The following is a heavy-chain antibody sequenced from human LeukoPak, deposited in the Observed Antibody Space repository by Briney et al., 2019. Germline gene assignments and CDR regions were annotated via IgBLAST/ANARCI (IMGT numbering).Heavy chain of an antibody. Sequence: GGSLRLPCAASGFTFSSYSMNWVRQAPGKGPEWVSSISSSSSYIYYADSVKGRFTISRNNAKNSLYLQMNSLRAEDTAVYYCARDYYDSSGYDYWGQGTLVTVFS. CDR1: GFTFSSYS. V-gene: IGHV3-21*01. CDR2: ISSSSSYI. D-gene: IGHD3-22*01. J-gene: IGHJ4*02. CDR3: ARDYYDSSGYDY.